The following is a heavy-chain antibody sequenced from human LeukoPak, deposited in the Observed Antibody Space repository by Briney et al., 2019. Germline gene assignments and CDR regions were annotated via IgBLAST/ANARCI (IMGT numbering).Heavy chain of an antibody. D-gene: IGHD3-22*01. CDR3: ARHRKRSGGYFGSGHDGFDI. V-gene: IGHV4-34*01. CDR2: INHSGST. Sequence: PSETLSLTCAVYGGSFSGYYWSWIRQPPGEGLEWIGEINHSGSTNYIPSLESRVTLSVDTSKNQFSLNLNSVTAADTAVYYCARHRKRSGGYFGSGHDGFDIWGQGTMVTVSS. CDR1: GGSFSGYY. J-gene: IGHJ3*02.